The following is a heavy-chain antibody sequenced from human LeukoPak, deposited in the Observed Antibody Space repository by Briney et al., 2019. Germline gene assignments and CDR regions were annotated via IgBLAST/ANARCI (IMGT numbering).Heavy chain of an antibody. J-gene: IGHJ4*02. D-gene: IGHD7-27*01. CDR3: VRDHHWGFDS. Sequence: GGSVRLSCAASGFTFTSYSMNWVRQAPGKGLEWVSYIRSRPSTIYYADSVKGRFTISRDDAKNSLYLQMNSLRAEDTAIYYCVRDHHWGFDSWGQGTQVTVSS. CDR1: GFTFTSYS. CDR2: IRSRPSTI. V-gene: IGHV3-48*01.